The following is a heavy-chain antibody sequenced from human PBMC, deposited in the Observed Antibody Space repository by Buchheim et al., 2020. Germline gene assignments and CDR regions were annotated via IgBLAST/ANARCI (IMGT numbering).Heavy chain of an antibody. CDR3: ARDWGWNCEY. J-gene: IGHJ4*02. Sequence: QVQLVESGGGVVQPGTSLRLSCAASGFTFNNYAMHWVRQAPGKWLEWVAVLSYDGTIKYYAESVKGRFTISRYNSKSTLYLQMNSPRIEDTAVYFCARDWGWNCEYWGQGTL. V-gene: IGHV3-30-3*01. CDR2: LSYDGTIK. D-gene: IGHD1-1*01. CDR1: GFTFNNYA.